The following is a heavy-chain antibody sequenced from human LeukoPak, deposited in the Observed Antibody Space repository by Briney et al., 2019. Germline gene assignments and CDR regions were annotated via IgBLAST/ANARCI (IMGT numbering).Heavy chain of an antibody. CDR2: ISSTSSTI. D-gene: IGHD3-3*02. Sequence: GGSLRLSCAASGFTFSSYSMHWVRQVPGKGLQWVSYISSTSSTIYYADSVKGRFTISRDNAKNSLYLQMNSLKTEDTAVYYCTSQTPIFGVVIIRDYYYMDVWGKGTTVTVSS. J-gene: IGHJ6*03. CDR1: GFTFSSYS. CDR3: TSQTPIFGVVIIRDYYYMDV. V-gene: IGHV3-48*01.